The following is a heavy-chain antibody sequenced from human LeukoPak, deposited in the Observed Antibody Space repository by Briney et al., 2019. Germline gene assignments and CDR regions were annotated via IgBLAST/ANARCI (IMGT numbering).Heavy chain of an antibody. Sequence: AGGSLRLSCVASGFAFRNYWMHWVRQAPGKGLVWVSRLNSDGSATTYADSVKGRFTISRDNAKNTLYLQMNSLGAEDTAVYYCAMVRGVSFDYWGQGTLVTVSS. J-gene: IGHJ4*02. V-gene: IGHV3-74*01. CDR1: GFAFRNYW. D-gene: IGHD3-10*01. CDR2: LNSDGSAT. CDR3: AMVRGVSFDY.